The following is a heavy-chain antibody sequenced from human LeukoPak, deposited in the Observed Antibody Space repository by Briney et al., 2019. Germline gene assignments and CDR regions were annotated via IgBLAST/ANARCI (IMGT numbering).Heavy chain of an antibody. J-gene: IGHJ3*02. V-gene: IGHV3-23*01. CDR2: ISGSGGST. Sequence: GGSLRLSCVVSGFTFSSYAMSWVRQAPGKGLEWVSGISGSGGSTYYADSVKGRFTISRDNSKNTLYLQMNSLRSEDTAVYYCARDLEVTPPLYHAFDIWGQGTMVTVSS. CDR1: GFTFSSYA. CDR3: ARDLEVTPPLYHAFDI. D-gene: IGHD4-23*01.